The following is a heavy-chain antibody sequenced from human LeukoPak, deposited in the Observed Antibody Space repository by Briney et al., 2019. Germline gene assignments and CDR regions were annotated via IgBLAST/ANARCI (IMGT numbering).Heavy chain of an antibody. Sequence: ASVKVSCKASGYTFTSYAMNWVRQAPGQGLEWMGWIDTNTGNPTYAQGFTGRFVFSLDTSVSTAYLQISSLKAEDTAVYYCARGLYLGARGALSSSWYYFDYWGQGTLVTVSS. D-gene: IGHD6-13*01. CDR3: ARGLYLGARGALSSSWYYFDY. CDR1: GYTFTSYA. CDR2: IDTNTGNP. J-gene: IGHJ4*02. V-gene: IGHV7-4-1*02.